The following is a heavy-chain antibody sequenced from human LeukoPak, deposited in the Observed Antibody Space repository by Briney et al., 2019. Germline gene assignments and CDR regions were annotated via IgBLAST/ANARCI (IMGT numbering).Heavy chain of an antibody. CDR3: ARPFVGATTGDY. J-gene: IGHJ4*02. V-gene: IGHV4-59*01. CDR2: IYSSGST. Sequence: SETLSLTCTVSGGSISSYYWSWIRQPPGKGLEWIGYIYSSGSTSYNPSLKSRVTISVDTSKNQFSLKLSSVTAADTAVYYCARPFVGATTGDYWGQGTLVTVSS. D-gene: IGHD1-26*01. CDR1: GGSISSYY.